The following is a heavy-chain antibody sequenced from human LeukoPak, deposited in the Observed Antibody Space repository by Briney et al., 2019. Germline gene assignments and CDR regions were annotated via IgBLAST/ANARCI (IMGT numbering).Heavy chain of an antibody. CDR2: IIPIFGTA. D-gene: IGHD5-18*01. Sequence: GASVKVSCKASGGTFISYAISWVRQAPGQGLEWMGGIIPIFGTANYAQKFQGRVTITADESTSTAYMELSSLRSEDTAVYYCAIIVDTALYGMDVWGQGTTVTVSS. J-gene: IGHJ6*02. CDR1: GGTFISYA. V-gene: IGHV1-69*01. CDR3: AIIVDTALYGMDV.